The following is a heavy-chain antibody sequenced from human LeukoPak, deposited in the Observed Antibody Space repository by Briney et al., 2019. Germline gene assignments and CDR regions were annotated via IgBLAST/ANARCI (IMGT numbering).Heavy chain of an antibody. CDR1: GYTFTGYY. J-gene: IGHJ4*01. CDR2: INSNNGDT. Sequence: ASVQVSCKASGYTFTGYYLHWVRQAPGQGLEWVGGINSNNGDTHYAQNFQGRVTMTRDTSISTAYMELSRLGSDDTAVYYCARDGDGYNLDWGHGNLVTVSS. V-gene: IGHV1-2*02. CDR3: ARDGDGYNLD. D-gene: IGHD5-24*01.